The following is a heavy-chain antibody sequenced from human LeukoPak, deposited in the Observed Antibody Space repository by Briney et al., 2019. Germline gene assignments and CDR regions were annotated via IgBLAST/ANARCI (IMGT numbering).Heavy chain of an antibody. CDR1: GFTFSSYE. CDR2: ISGSSSTI. D-gene: IGHD6-19*01. J-gene: IGHJ4*02. Sequence: GGSLRLSCAASGFTFSSYEMNWVRQAPGKGLEWVSYISGSSSTIYYADSVKGRSTISRDNAKNSLYLQMNSLRAEDTGVYYCVISSGWKGGYYFDFWGQGTLVTVSA. CDR3: VISSGWKGGYYFDF. V-gene: IGHV3-48*03.